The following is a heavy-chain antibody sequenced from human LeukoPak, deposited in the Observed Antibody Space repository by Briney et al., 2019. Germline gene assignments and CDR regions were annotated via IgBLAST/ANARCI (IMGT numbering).Heavy chain of an antibody. CDR1: GFTFSSYS. CDR2: ISSSSSYI. D-gene: IGHD1-14*01. J-gene: IGHJ4*02. CDR3: ARVTGSLRTRYYFDY. V-gene: IGHV3-21*01. Sequence: GGSLRLSCAASGFTFSSYSMNWVRQAPGKGLEWVSSISSSSSYIYYADSVKGRFTISRDNAKNSLYLQMNSLRAEDTAVYYCARVTGSLRTRYYFDYWGQGTLVTVSS.